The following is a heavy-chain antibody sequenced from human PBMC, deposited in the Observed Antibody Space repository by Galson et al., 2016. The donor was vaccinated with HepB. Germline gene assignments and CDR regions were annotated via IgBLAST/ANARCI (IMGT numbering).Heavy chain of an antibody. V-gene: IGHV3-7*03. D-gene: IGHD4-17*01. Sequence: SLRLSCAGSGFIFSNYWMSWFRQAPGKGLEWVANIKKDGSEYFYVDSVKGRFTISRDDSKNSLFHQLSSLRVEDTAVYYCGRGDDYGDFFDRWGQGTLVTVSS. J-gene: IGHJ4*02. CDR2: IKKDGSEY. CDR3: GRGDDYGDFFDR. CDR1: GFIFSNYW.